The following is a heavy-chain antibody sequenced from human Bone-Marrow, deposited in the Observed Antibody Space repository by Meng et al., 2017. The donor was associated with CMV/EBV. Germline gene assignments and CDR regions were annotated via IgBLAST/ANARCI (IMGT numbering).Heavy chain of an antibody. J-gene: IGHJ6*02. D-gene: IGHD3-3*01. V-gene: IGHV3-23*03. Sequence: GESLKISCAASGFTFSSYAMSWVRQAPGKGLEWVSVIYSGGSSTYYADSVKGRFTISRDNSKNTLYLQMNSLRAEDTAVYYCAKDRERGADYDFWSGYDMDVWGQGNTVHVSS. CDR1: GFTFSSYA. CDR3: AKDRERGADYDFWSGYDMDV. CDR2: IYSGGSST.